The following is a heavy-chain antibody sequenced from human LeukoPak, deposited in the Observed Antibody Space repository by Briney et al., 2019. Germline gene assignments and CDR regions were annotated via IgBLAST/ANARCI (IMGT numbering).Heavy chain of an antibody. CDR1: GYSISSGYY. J-gene: IGHJ4*02. CDR3: ARLLWFGELPHDY. CDR2: IYHSGST. Sequence: SETLSLTCTVSGYSISSGYYWGWIRQPPGKGLEWIGSIYHSGSTYYNPSLKSRVTISVDTSKNQFSLKLSSVTAADTAVYYCARLLWFGELPHDYWGQGTLVTVSS. D-gene: IGHD3-10*01. V-gene: IGHV4-38-2*02.